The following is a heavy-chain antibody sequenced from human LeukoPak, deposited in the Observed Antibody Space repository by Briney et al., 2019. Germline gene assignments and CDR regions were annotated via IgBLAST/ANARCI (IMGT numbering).Heavy chain of an antibody. CDR3: ARFGYSSSSWYFQH. V-gene: IGHV4-39*07. CDR2: IYYSGST. D-gene: IGHD6-6*01. CDR1: GGSISSSSYY. J-gene: IGHJ1*01. Sequence: PSETLSLTCTVSGGSISSSSYYWGWIRQPPGKGLEWIGSIYYSGSTYYNPSLKSRVTISVDTSKNQFSLKLSSVTAADTAVYYCARFGYSSSSWYFQHWGQGTLVTVSS.